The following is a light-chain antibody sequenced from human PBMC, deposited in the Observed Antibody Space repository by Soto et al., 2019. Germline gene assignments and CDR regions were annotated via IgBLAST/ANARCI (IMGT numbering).Light chain of an antibody. CDR2: GAS. V-gene: IGKV3-15*01. J-gene: IGKJ3*01. CDR1: QSVNTN. CDR3: QQYDNWVT. Sequence: VVMTQSPATLSVSPGDSATLSCRASQSVNTNLAWYQQKVGQAPRLLIYGASTRATGIPARFSASGSGTDFTLTISSLQSEAFAIYYCQQYDNWVTFGPGTKVDFK.